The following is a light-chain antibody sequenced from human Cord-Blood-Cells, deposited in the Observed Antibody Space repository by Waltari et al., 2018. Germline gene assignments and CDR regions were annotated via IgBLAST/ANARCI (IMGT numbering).Light chain of an antibody. CDR2: GKN. CDR1: SLRSYY. V-gene: IGLV3-19*01. CDR3: NSRDSSGNHVV. Sequence: SSELTQDPAVSVALGQNVRITCQGDSLRSYYARWYQQKPGQAPVLVIYGKNNRPSGFPNRFLGCSAGNTASLTITWAQAEEEADYYCNSRDSSGNHVVFGGGTKLTVL. J-gene: IGLJ2*01.